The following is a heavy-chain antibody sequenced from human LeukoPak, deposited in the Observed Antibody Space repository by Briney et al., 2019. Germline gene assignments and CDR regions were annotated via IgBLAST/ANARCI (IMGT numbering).Heavy chain of an antibody. CDR1: GFTFSSYS. CDR3: ARGDSGSYFYFDY. CDR2: ISRSSSTM. J-gene: IGHJ4*02. Sequence: GGSLRLSCAVSGFTFSSYSMNWVRQAPGKGLEWVSYISRSSSTMYYPDSVKGRFTISRDNAKNSLYLQMNSLRAEDTAVYYCARGDSGSYFYFDYWGQGTLVTVSS. D-gene: IGHD1-26*01. V-gene: IGHV3-48*04.